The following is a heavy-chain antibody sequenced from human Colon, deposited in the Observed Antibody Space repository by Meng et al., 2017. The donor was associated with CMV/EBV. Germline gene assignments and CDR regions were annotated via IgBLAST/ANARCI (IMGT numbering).Heavy chain of an antibody. J-gene: IGHJ4*02. CDR2: IGTVGDT. CDR1: GFTFSTYD. V-gene: IGHV3-13*01. CDR3: ARARSPTHFDY. Sequence: SCTASGFTFSTYDFHWVRQSTGKGLEWVSSIGTVGDTYSIGSVKGRFIIPREDAKNSVYLQMNGLRDGDTGLYYCARARSPTHFDYWGQGALVTVSS.